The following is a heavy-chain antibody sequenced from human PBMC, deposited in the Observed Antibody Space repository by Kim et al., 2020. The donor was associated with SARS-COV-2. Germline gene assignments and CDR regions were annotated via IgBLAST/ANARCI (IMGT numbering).Heavy chain of an antibody. Sequence: GGSLRLSCAASGFTFSSYAMHWVRQAPGKGLEWVAVISYDGSNKYYADSVKGRFTISRDNSKNTLYLQMNSLRAEDTAVYYCARDVGGIAVAGTGAQYF. CDR2: ISYDGSNK. D-gene: IGHD6-19*01. V-gene: IGHV3-30-3*01. J-gene: IGHJ1*01. CDR1: GFTFSSYA. CDR3: ARDVGGIAVAGTGAQYF.